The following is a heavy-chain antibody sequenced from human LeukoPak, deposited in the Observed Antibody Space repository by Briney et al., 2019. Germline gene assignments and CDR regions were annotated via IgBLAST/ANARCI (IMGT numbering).Heavy chain of an antibody. D-gene: IGHD6-19*01. V-gene: IGHV3-30*04. J-gene: IGHJ4*02. CDR2: ISYDGSNK. Sequence: PGGSLRLSCAASGFTFSSYAMHWVRQAPGKGLEWVAVISYDGSNKYYADSVKGRFTTSRDNSKNTLYLQMNSLRAEDTAVYYCARDRGSSGHKPYDYWGQGTLVTVSS. CDR3: ARDRGSSGHKPYDY. CDR1: GFTFSSYA.